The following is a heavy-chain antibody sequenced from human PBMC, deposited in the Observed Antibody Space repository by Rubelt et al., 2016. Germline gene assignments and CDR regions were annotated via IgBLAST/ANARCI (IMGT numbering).Heavy chain of an antibody. CDR2: IKLGGSEK. J-gene: IGHJ3*02. CDR1: GFTFSNYW. Sequence: EVQLVESGGGLVQPGGSLILSCAASGFTFSNYWMSWVRQAPGKGLEWAANIKLGGSEKYYVDSVEGRFTISRAGAKNSLFLQVNNLRAEDTAVYYCARVYSSDSVGRTFDIWGQGQWSPSPQ. CDR3: ARVYSSDSVGRTFDI. D-gene: IGHD2-21*01. V-gene: IGHV3-7*04.